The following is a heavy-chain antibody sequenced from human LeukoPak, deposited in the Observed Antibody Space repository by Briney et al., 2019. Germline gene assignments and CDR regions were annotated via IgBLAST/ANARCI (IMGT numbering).Heavy chain of an antibody. CDR2: INWNGGST. V-gene: IGHV3-20*04. J-gene: IGHJ6*03. D-gene: IGHD1-1*01. CDR1: GFTFDDYG. Sequence: PGGSLRLSCAASGFTFDDYGMSWVRQAPGKGLEWVSGINWNGGSTGYADSVKGRFTISRDNAKNSLYLQMNSLRAEDTALYYCARVSLETTSNYYYYYMDVWGKGTTVTVSS. CDR3: ARVSLETTSNYYYYYMDV.